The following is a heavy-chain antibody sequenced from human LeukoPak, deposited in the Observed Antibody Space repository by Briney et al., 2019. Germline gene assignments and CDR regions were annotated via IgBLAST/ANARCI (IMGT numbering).Heavy chain of an antibody. D-gene: IGHD6-19*01. CDR3: ARDCRSSIAVDY. V-gene: IGHV3-48*03. CDR1: GFTFSSYE. Sequence: PGGSLRLSCAASGFTFSSYEMNWVRQAPGKGLEWVSYISDSGDAVYYADSVKGRFTISRDNANNSLYLQMNSLRAEDTAVYYCARDCRSSIAVDYWGQGTLVTVSS. J-gene: IGHJ4*02. CDR2: ISDSGDAV.